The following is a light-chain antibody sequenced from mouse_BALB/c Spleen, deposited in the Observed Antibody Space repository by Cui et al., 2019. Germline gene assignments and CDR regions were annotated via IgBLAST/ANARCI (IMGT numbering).Light chain of an antibody. CDR3: QQYYSYPLT. Sequence: DIVMSQSPSSLAVSVGEKVTMICKSRQSLLYSSNQKNYLARFQQKPGESPKLLIYWATTRESGVPDRFTGSGSGTDFTLTISSVKAEDLAVYYCQQYYSYPLTFGAGTKLELK. J-gene: IGKJ5*01. V-gene: IGKV8-30*01. CDR1: QSLLYSSNQKNY. CDR2: WAT.